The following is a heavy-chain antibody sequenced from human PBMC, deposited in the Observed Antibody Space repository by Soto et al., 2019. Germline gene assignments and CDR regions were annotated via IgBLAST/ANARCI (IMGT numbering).Heavy chain of an antibody. CDR2: VNSDGSIT. CDR1: GLTFSSYW. V-gene: IGHV3-74*01. J-gene: IGHJ4*02. CDR3: ARVGATTWY. Sequence: HPVGSLRLSCAASGLTFSSYWMHWVRQAPGKGLVWVSRVNSDGSITNYADAVKGRFTISRDNAKNTLYLQMDGLRAEDTAVYYCARVGATTWYWGQGTLVTVSS. D-gene: IGHD1-26*01.